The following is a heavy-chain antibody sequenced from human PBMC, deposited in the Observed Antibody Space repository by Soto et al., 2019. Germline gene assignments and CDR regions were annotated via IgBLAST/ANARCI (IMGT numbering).Heavy chain of an antibody. V-gene: IGHV3-9*01. CDR2: ISWNSGSI. CDR1: GFTFDDYA. J-gene: IGHJ4*02. CDR3: AKTMLSGALGLYGDYYFDY. D-gene: IGHD4-17*01. Sequence: GGSLRLSCAASGFTFDDYAMHWVRQAPGKGLEWVSGISWNSGSIGYADSVKGRFTISRDNAKNSLYLQMNSLRAEDTALYYCAKTMLSGALGLYGDYYFDYWGQGTLVTVSS.